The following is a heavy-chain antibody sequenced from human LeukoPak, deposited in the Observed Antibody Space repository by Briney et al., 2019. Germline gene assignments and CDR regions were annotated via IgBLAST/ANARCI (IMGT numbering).Heavy chain of an antibody. D-gene: IGHD2-2*01. CDR2: IYYSGST. Sequence: PSETLSLTRTVSGGSISSYYWSWIRQPPGKGLEWIGYIYYSGSTNYNPSLKSRVTISVDTSKNQFSLKLSSVTAADTAVYYCARDWGYCSSTSCPKGWFDPWGQGTLVTVSS. J-gene: IGHJ5*02. CDR1: GGSISSYY. CDR3: ARDWGYCSSTSCPKGWFDP. V-gene: IGHV4-59*01.